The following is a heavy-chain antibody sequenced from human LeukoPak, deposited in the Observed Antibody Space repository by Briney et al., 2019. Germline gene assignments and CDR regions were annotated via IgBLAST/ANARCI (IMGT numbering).Heavy chain of an antibody. CDR3: ARTAGMDYYYYYYMDV. J-gene: IGHJ6*03. V-gene: IGHV4-34*01. D-gene: IGHD5-18*01. Sequence: SETLSLTCAVYGGSFSGYYWSWIRQPPGKGLEWIGEINHSGSTNYNPSLKSRVTISVDTSKNQFSLKLSSVTAADTAVYYCARTAGMDYYYYYYMDVWGKGTTVTVSS. CDR1: GGSFSGYY. CDR2: INHSGST.